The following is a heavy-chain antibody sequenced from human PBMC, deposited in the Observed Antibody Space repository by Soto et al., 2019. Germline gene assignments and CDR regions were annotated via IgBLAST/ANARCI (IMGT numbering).Heavy chain of an antibody. CDR3: AKDRTTVDYHSGMDV. CDR2: ISGGGGST. V-gene: IGHV3-23*01. D-gene: IGHD4-17*01. CDR1: GFTFSSYA. J-gene: IGHJ6*02. Sequence: EVQLLESGGGLVQPGGSLRLSCAASGFTFSSYAMTWVRQAPGKGLEWVSGISGGGGSTYYADSVKGRFTTSRANSKNPVFLQMNSLRAEDTAVYYCAKDRTTVDYHSGMDVWGQGTTVTVSS.